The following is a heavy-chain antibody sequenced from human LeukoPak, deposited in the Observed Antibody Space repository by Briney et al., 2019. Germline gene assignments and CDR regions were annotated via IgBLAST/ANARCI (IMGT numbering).Heavy chain of an antibody. Sequence: SETLSLTCTVSGGSISSGDYYWSWIRQPPGKGLEWIGYIYYSGSTYYNPSLKSRVTISVDTSKNQFSLKLSSVTAADTAVYYCASRGTLTTVVATGAFDYWGQGTLVTVSS. V-gene: IGHV4-30-4*08. D-gene: IGHD4-23*01. J-gene: IGHJ4*02. CDR3: ASRGTLTTVVATGAFDY. CDR1: GGSISSGDYY. CDR2: IYYSGST.